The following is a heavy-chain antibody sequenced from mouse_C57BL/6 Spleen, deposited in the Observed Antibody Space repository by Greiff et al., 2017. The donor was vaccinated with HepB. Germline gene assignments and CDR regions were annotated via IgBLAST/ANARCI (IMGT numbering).Heavy chain of an antibody. V-gene: IGHV1-81*01. D-gene: IGHD3-1*01. CDR1: GYTFTSYG. Sequence: QVQLKESGAELARPGASVKLSCKASGYTFTSYGISWVKQRTGQGLEWIGEIYPRSGNTYYNEKFKGKATLTADKSSSTAYMELRSLTSEDSAVYFCARGGRATYFDYWGQGTTLTVSS. J-gene: IGHJ2*01. CDR3: ARGGRATYFDY. CDR2: IYPRSGNT.